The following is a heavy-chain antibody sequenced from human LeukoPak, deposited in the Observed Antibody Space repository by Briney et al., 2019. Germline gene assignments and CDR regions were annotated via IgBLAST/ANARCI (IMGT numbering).Heavy chain of an antibody. D-gene: IGHD3-22*01. CDR3: ARAMIVVVDAFDI. V-gene: IGHV1-2*02. J-gene: IGHJ3*02. Sequence: ASVKVSCKASGYTFTDYYIHWVRQAPGQGLEWMGWINPNSGGTNYAQKFQGRVTMTRDTSISTAYMELSRLRSDDTAVYYCARAMIVVVDAFDIWGQGTMVTVSS. CDR1: GYTFTDYY. CDR2: INPNSGGT.